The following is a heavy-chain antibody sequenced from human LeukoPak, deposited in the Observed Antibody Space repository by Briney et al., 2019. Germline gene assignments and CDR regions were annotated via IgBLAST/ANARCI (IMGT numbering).Heavy chain of an antibody. CDR2: ISGSGGST. CDR1: GFTFSSYA. V-gene: IGHV3-23*01. J-gene: IGHJ4*02. CDR3: AKEIDSSGYYDF. Sequence: GGSLILSCAAPGFTFSSYAMSWVRQAPGKGPEWVSAISGSGGSTYYAASMKGRFTISRDNSKNTLYLQMNSLRAEDTAVYYCAKEIDSSGYYDFWGQGTLVTVSS. D-gene: IGHD3-22*01.